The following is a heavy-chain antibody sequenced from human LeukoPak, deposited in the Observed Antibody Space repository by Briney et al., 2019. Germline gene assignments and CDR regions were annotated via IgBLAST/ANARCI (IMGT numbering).Heavy chain of an antibody. CDR3: AKDRGDFWSGYCFDY. D-gene: IGHD3-3*01. Sequence: GGSLRLSCAASGFTFSSYAMSWVRQAPGKGLEWVSAISGSGGSTYYADSVKGRFTISRDNSKNTLYLQMNSLRAEDTAVYYRAKDRGDFWSGYCFDYWGQGTLVTVSS. J-gene: IGHJ4*02. CDR1: GFTFSSYA. V-gene: IGHV3-23*01. CDR2: ISGSGGST.